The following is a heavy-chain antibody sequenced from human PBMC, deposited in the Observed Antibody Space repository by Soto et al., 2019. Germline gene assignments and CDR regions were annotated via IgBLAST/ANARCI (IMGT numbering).Heavy chain of an antibody. CDR3: ARDGGYFDWLSSSNYYYYGMDV. Sequence: SETLSLTCTVSGGSLSSSTYYCGWIRQPPGKGLEWIGYIYYSGSTNYNPSLKSRVTISVDTSKNQFSLKLSSVTAADTAVYYCARDGGYFDWLSSSNYYYYGMDVWGQGTTVTVSS. D-gene: IGHD3-9*01. J-gene: IGHJ6*02. CDR1: GGSLSSSTYY. CDR2: IYYSGST. V-gene: IGHV4-39*07.